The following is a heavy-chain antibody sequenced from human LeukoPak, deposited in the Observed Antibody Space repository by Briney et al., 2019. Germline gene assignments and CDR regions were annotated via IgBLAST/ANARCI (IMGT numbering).Heavy chain of an antibody. Sequence: GGSLRLSCAASGFTFSSYAMTWVRQAPGKGLEWVSAIGGSGGNTYYADSVKGRFTISRDNSKNTLYLQMNSLKAEDPAVYYCANNGGDSYGTGPFAYWGQGALVTVSS. V-gene: IGHV3-23*01. D-gene: IGHD5-18*01. J-gene: IGHJ4*02. CDR2: IGGSGGNT. CDR3: ANNGGDSYGTGPFAY. CDR1: GFTFSSYA.